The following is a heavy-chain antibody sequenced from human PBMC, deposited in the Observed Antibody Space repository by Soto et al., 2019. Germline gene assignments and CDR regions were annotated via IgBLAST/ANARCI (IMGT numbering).Heavy chain of an antibody. J-gene: IGHJ4*01. CDR3: AREEYSSGWYAADY. V-gene: IGHV1-69*06. CDR2: IIPIFGTA. CDR1: GGTFSSYA. D-gene: IGHD6-19*01. Sequence: QVQLVQSGAVVKKPGSSVKVSCKASGGTFSSYAISWVRQAPGQGLEWMGVIIPIFGTANYAQKFQGRVTITADKYTSKDCMELSSLRAEDTAVYYCAREEYSSGWYAADYWGQGTLVTVSS.